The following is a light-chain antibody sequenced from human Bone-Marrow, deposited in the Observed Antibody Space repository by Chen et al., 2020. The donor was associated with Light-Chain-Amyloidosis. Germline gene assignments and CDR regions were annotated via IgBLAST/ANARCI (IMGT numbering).Light chain of an antibody. V-gene: IGLV2-14*03. J-gene: IGLJ1*01. CDR1: SGDVGAYNS. CDR3: NSYTTSDTYV. CDR2: DVS. Sequence: QSALTQPASVSGSPGQSITISCTGTSGDVGAYNSVSWYQQHPGKAPKLLIYDVSNRPSGVANRFSGSKSGNTASLTISGLQAEDEADYYCNSYTTSDTYVFGTGTEVTVL.